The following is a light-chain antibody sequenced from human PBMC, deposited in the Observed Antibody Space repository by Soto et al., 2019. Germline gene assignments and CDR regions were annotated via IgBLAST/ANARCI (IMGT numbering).Light chain of an antibody. Sequence: EIVLTQSPGTLSLSPGERATLSCRASQSVSSSYLAWYQQKPGQAPRLLIYGASSRATGIPDRFSGSGSGTDFTLTISRLEPEDSAVYYCHQYLNSPWTFGQGTKVDIK. V-gene: IGKV3-20*01. CDR2: GAS. J-gene: IGKJ1*01. CDR1: QSVSSSY. CDR3: HQYLNSPWT.